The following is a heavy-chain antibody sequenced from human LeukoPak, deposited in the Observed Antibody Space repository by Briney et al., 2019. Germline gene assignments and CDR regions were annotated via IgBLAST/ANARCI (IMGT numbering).Heavy chain of an antibody. Sequence: ASETLSLTCVVSGYSITSGYYWGWIRQPPGKGLEWIASMYHSESTYYKPSHKSRVTISVDTSKTQFSLKVNSVTAADTAVYYCARMCGGDCRGGFDYWGQGTLVTVSS. CDR2: MYHSEST. CDR1: GYSITSGYY. V-gene: IGHV4-38-2*01. D-gene: IGHD2-21*01. CDR3: ARMCGGDCRGGFDY. J-gene: IGHJ4*02.